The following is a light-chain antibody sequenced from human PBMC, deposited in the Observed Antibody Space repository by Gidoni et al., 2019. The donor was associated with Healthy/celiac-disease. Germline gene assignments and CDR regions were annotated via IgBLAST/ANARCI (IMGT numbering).Light chain of an antibody. CDR3: SSYAGSNNFGV. CDR1: SSHVGGYNY. Sequence: QSAPTHPPSASGSPGQSVTISCTGTSSHVGGYNYVSWYQQHPGKAPKLMIYEVSKRPSGVPDRFSGSKSGNTASLTVSELQAEDEADYYCSSYAGSNNFGVFGGGTKLTVL. CDR2: EVS. V-gene: IGLV2-8*01. J-gene: IGLJ2*01.